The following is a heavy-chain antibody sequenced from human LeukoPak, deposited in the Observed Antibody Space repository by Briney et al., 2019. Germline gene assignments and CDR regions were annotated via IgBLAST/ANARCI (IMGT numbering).Heavy chain of an antibody. Sequence: GGSLRLSCAASGFTFSRYSMNWVRQAPGKGLEWVSYISSSSSNIYYADSVKGRFTISRDNAKNSLYLQMDSLRTEDTAVYYCARDSPPDNWGQGTLVTVSS. CDR1: GFTFSRYS. J-gene: IGHJ4*02. V-gene: IGHV3-48*01. CDR2: ISSSSSNI. CDR3: ARDSPPDN.